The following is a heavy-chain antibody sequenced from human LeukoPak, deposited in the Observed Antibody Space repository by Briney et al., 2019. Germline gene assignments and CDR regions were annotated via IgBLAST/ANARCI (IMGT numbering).Heavy chain of an antibody. Sequence: GGSLRLSCAASGFTFSDYYMSWIRQAPGKGLEWVSYISSSGSTIYYADSVKGRFTISRDNSKNTLYLQMNSLRAEDTAVYYCAKDPTYDFWSGSAFDPWGQGTLVSVSS. CDR3: AKDPTYDFWSGSAFDP. CDR1: GFTFSDYY. V-gene: IGHV3-11*01. D-gene: IGHD3-3*01. CDR2: ISSSGSTI. J-gene: IGHJ5*02.